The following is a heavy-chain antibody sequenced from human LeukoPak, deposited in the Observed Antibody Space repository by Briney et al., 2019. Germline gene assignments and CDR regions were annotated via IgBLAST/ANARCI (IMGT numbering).Heavy chain of an antibody. Sequence: GGSLRLSCAASGFTFSSYAMSWVRQAPGKGLEWVSAISGSGGSTYYADSVKGRFTISRDNSKNTLYLQMNRLRAEDTAVYYCAKVMWKSGSYPIDYWGQGALVTVSS. V-gene: IGHV3-23*01. CDR1: GFTFSSYA. D-gene: IGHD3-10*01. CDR2: ISGSGGST. CDR3: AKVMWKSGSYPIDY. J-gene: IGHJ4*02.